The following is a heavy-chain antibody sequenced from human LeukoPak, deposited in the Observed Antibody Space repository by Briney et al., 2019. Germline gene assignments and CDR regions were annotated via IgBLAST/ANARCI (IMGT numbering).Heavy chain of an antibody. J-gene: IGHJ4*02. Sequence: ASVKVSCKASGYTFTSYDINWVRQATGQGLEWMGWMNPNSGNTNYAQKLQGRVTMTTDTSTSTAYMELRSLRSDDTAVYYCARDCGSTSCHEFRYWGQGTLVTVSS. V-gene: IGHV1-18*01. D-gene: IGHD2-2*01. CDR2: MNPNSGNT. CDR3: ARDCGSTSCHEFRY. CDR1: GYTFTSYD.